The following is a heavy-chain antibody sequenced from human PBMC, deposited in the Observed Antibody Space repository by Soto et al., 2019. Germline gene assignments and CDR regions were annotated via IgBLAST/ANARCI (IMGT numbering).Heavy chain of an antibody. CDR2: IYYSGST. CDR1: GGSISSYY. CDR3: ARSDHYYYDSSGYWDY. Sequence: SETLSLTCTVSGGSISSYYWSWIRQPPGKGLEWIGYIYYSGSTNYTPSLKSRLTISVDTSKYQFSLKLSSVTAADTAVYYCARSDHYYYDSSGYWDYWGQGTLVTVSS. J-gene: IGHJ4*02. D-gene: IGHD3-22*01. V-gene: IGHV4-59*08.